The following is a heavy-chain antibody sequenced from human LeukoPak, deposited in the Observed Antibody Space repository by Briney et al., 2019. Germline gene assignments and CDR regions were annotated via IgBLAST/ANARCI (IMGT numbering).Heavy chain of an antibody. D-gene: IGHD2-15*01. V-gene: IGHV1-69*06. CDR3: ARKDRYCSGGSCYSWWFDP. J-gene: IGHJ5*02. CDR2: IIPIFGTA. CDR1: GGTFSSYA. Sequence: SVKVSCKASGGTFSSYAISWVRQAPGQGLEWMGGIIPIFGTANYAQKFQGRVTITADKSTSTAYMELSSLRSEDTAVYYCARKDRYCSGGSCYSWWFDPWGQGTRVTGSS.